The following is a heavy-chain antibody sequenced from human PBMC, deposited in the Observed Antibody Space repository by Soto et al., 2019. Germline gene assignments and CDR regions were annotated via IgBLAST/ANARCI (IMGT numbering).Heavy chain of an antibody. J-gene: IGHJ4*02. CDR3: AKDRGSGVLTGPCYQ. Sequence: EVQLLESGGGLAQPGGSLTVSCTASGFNFSNSAMAWVRQAPGKGLEWVSAIAPSGRRAFYADSVKGRFTTSRDNSKNTLFRQMNSLGDEDTAIYYCAKDRGSGVLTGPCYQWGQGTMVTVSS. CDR2: IAPSGRRA. V-gene: IGHV3-23*01. D-gene: IGHD3-9*01. CDR1: GFNFSNSA.